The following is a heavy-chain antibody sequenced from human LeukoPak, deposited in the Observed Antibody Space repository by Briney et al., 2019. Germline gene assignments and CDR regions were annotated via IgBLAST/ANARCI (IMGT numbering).Heavy chain of an antibody. CDR1: GFTFDDYA. D-gene: IGHD3-3*01. CDR2: ISSSSSYI. V-gene: IGHV3-21*01. Sequence: KPGGSLRLSCAASGFTFDDYALHWVRQAPGKGLEWVSSISSSSSYIYYTDSVKGRFTISRDNAKNSLYLQMNSLRAEDTAVYYCARGTKIFGAAGYWGQGTLVTVSS. J-gene: IGHJ4*02. CDR3: ARGTKIFGAAGY.